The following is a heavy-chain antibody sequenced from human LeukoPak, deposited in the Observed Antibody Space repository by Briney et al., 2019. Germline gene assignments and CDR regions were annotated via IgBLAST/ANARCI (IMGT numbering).Heavy chain of an antibody. V-gene: IGHV3-30*04. CDR3: AGESFNF. CDR1: GFSFSNYA. Sequence: GGSLRLSCAASGFSFSNYAMDWVRQAPGKGLEWVAVISKDGSMKYYSDSVKGRFTVSRDNSIHTLYLEMNSLKTEDTAVYYCAGESFNFWSQGTMVTVSS. CDR2: ISKDGSMK. J-gene: IGHJ3*01.